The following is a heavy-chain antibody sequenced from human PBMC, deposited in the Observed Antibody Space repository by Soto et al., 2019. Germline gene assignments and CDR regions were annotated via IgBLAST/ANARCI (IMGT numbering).Heavy chain of an antibody. CDR1: GFTFGSSA. V-gene: IGHV3-23*01. CDR2: LSGSGGRA. D-gene: IGHD3-22*01. J-gene: IGHJ4*02. CDR3: AIGGGYYYDSSGYYEY. Sequence: EVRLLESGGDLVRPGGSLRLSCVASGFTFGSSAMSWVRLTPGKGLEWVSSLSGSGGRAYYADSVKGRFTISRDNAKNSLYLQMNSLRAEDTALYYCAIGGGYYYDSSGYYEYWGQGTLVTVSS.